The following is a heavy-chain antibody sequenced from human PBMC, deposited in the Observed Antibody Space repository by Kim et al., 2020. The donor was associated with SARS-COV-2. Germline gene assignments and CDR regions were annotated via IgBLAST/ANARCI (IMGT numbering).Heavy chain of an antibody. J-gene: IGHJ4*02. Sequence: GDPVKGRFTISRDNARNYLYLQMNSLTAEDTAVYYCVTDGDFGKFDYWGQGTLVTVSS. V-gene: IGHV3-7*01. D-gene: IGHD2-21*02. CDR3: VTDGDFGKFDY.